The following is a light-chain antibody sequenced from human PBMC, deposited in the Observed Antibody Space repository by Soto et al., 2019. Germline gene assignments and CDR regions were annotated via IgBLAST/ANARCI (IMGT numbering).Light chain of an antibody. V-gene: IGLV2-11*01. CDR1: SSDVGGYNY. CDR2: DVS. Sequence: QSVLTQPRSVSGSPGQSVTISCTGTSSDVGGYNYVSWYQQHPGKAPKLMIYDVSKRPSGVPDRFSGSNSGNTASLTISGLQAEDEADYYYCSYAGSYTYVFGTGTKVTVL. J-gene: IGLJ1*01. CDR3: CSYAGSYTYV.